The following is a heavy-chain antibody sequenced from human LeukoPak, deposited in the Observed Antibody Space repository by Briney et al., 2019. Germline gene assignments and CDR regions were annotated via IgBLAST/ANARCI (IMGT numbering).Heavy chain of an antibody. CDR1: GFTFSDHY. D-gene: IGHD4-17*01. Sequence: SGGSLRLSCAASGFTFSDHYMDWVRQAPGKGLEWVGRTRDKANSYTTEYAASVKGRFTISRDDSKNSLYLQMNSLKTEDTAVYYCASLSHGDYGHYYYYYMDVWGKGTTVTVSS. CDR2: TRDKANSYTT. V-gene: IGHV3-72*01. CDR3: ASLSHGDYGHYYYYYMDV. J-gene: IGHJ6*03.